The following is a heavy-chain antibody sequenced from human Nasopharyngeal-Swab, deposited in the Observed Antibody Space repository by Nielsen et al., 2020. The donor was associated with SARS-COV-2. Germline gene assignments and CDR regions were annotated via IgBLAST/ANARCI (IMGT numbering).Heavy chain of an antibody. J-gene: IGHJ6*03. CDR2: IYYSGST. CDR3: ARAPYDFWSGYQGYYYYYMDV. Sequence: SETLSLTCTVSGGSISSYYWSWIRQPPGKGLEWIGYIYYSGSTNYNPSLKSRVTISVDTSKNQFSLKLSSVTAADTAAYYCARAPYDFWSGYQGYYYYYMDVWGKGTTVTVSS. CDR1: GGSISSYY. V-gene: IGHV4-59*01. D-gene: IGHD3-3*01.